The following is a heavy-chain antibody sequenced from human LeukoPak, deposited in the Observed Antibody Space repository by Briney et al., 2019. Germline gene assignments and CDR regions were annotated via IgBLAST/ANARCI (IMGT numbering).Heavy chain of an antibody. V-gene: IGHV3-74*01. CDR3: ARDSWRGSLSVSIAVAGY. CDR1: GFTFSSYW. D-gene: IGHD6-19*01. Sequence: GSLRLSCAASGFTFSSYWMHWVRQAPGKGLVWVSRINSDGSSTSYADSVKGRFTISRDNAKNTLYLQMNSLRAEDTAVYYCARDSWRGSLSVSIAVAGYWGQGTLVTVSS. CDR2: INSDGSST. J-gene: IGHJ4*02.